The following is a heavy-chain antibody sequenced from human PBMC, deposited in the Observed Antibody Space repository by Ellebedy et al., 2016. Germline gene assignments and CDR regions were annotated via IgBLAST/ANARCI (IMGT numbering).Heavy chain of an antibody. D-gene: IGHD3-9*01. Sequence: GGSLRLSCAASGFTFSSYSMNWVRQAPGKGLEWVSSISSSSNYIYYADSVKGRFTISRDNAKNSLYLQMNSLRAEDTAVYYCARDYDILTGYYKGGYYYYGMDVWGQGTTVTVSS. CDR2: ISSSSNYI. V-gene: IGHV3-21*04. CDR1: GFTFSSYS. J-gene: IGHJ6*02. CDR3: ARDYDILTGYYKGGYYYYGMDV.